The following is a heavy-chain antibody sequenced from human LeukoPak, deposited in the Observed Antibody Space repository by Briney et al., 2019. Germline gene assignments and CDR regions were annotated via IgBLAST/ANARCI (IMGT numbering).Heavy chain of an antibody. Sequence: GGSLRLSCEASGFTFGDYWMTWVRQAPGKGLEGVANIKQDGSENHYVDSVKGRFTISRDNAKNSLYLQINSLRAEDTAVYYCATYWRHFDWLLSDIWGLGTMVTVSS. V-gene: IGHV3-7*05. CDR2: IKQDGSEN. CDR1: GFTFGDYW. CDR3: ATYWRHFDWLLSDI. J-gene: IGHJ3*02. D-gene: IGHD3-9*01.